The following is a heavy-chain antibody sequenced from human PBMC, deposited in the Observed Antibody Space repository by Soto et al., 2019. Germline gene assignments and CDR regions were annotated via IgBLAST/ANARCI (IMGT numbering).Heavy chain of an antibody. CDR2: ISAYNGNT. CDR1: GYTFTTYG. CDR3: AREHFPSTYDSFAY. D-gene: IGHD3-3*02. Sequence: QVQLVQSGAEMKKPGASVKVSCKASGYTFTTYGISWVRQAPGQGLEWMGGISAYNGNTHYAQKLQGRVTMTTDTSTSTAYVELRSLRSDDTAVYYCAREHFPSTYDSFAYWGQGTLVTVSS. V-gene: IGHV1-18*04. J-gene: IGHJ4*02.